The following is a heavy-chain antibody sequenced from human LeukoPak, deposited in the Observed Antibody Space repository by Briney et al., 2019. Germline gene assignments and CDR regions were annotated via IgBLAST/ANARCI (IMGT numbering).Heavy chain of an antibody. CDR1: GFTFSSYA. CDR3: ARDPGSRFNYGSGSYWFDP. V-gene: IGHV3-30*04. D-gene: IGHD3-10*01. J-gene: IGHJ5*02. CDR2: ISYDGSNK. Sequence: GSLRLSWAASGFTFSSYAMHWVRQAPGKGLEWVAVISYDGSNKYYADSVKGRFTISRDNSKNTLYLQMNSLRAEDTAVYYCARDPGSRFNYGSGSYWFDPWGQGTLVTVSS.